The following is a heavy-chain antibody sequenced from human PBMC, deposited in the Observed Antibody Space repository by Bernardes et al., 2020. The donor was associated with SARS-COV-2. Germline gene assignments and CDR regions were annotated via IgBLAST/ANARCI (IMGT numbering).Heavy chain of an antibody. CDR3: ARGLAYCGGDCYSLGY. Sequence: VGSLLLSCAASGFTVSSNYMSWVRQAPGQGLEWVSVIYSGGSTYYADSVKGRFTISRDNSKNTLYLQMNSLRAEDTAVYYCARGLAYCGGDCYSLGYWGQGTLVTVSS. J-gene: IGHJ4*02. D-gene: IGHD2-21*02. CDR1: GFTVSSNY. CDR2: IYSGGST. V-gene: IGHV3-66*01.